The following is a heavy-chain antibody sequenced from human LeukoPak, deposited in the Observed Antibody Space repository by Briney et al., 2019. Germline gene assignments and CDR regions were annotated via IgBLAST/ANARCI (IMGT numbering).Heavy chain of an antibody. V-gene: IGHV3-23*01. J-gene: IGHJ6*03. CDR1: GFTFSSYA. D-gene: IGHD5-12*01. CDR3: AKRSGSSVYYNSMDV. CDR2: ISASSGST. Sequence: SGGSLRLSCAASGFTFSSYAMSWVRQAPGKGLEWVSAISASSGSTYHADSVKGRFTISRDKSKNTLFLQMNSLRAEDTAVYYCAKRSGSSVYYNSMDVWGKGTTVTVSS.